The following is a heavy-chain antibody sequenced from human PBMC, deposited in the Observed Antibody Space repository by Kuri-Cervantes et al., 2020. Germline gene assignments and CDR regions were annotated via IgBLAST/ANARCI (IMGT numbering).Heavy chain of an antibody. CDR1: GFTFSSYS. V-gene: IGHV3-53*01. Sequence: GESLKISCAASGFTFSSYSMNWVRQAPGKGLEWVSVIYSGGHAYYGDSVKGRFTISRDNSNNTLHLQMNSLRVEDTAVYYCARGSGYASSWGFDYWGQGTLVTVSS. D-gene: IGHD6-13*01. J-gene: IGHJ4*02. CDR2: IYSGGHA. CDR3: ARGSGYASSWGFDY.